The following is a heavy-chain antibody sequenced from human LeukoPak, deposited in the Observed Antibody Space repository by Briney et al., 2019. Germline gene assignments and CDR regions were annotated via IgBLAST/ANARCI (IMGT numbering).Heavy chain of an antibody. CDR3: ARDRYPEEVVGYFDAFDI. CDR2: ISAYNGNT. V-gene: IGHV1-18*01. D-gene: IGHD1-26*01. CDR1: GYTFTSYG. J-gene: IGHJ3*02. Sequence: ASVKVSCKASGYTFTSYGISWVRQAPGQGLEWMGWISAYNGNTNYAQKLQGRVTMTTDTSTSTAYMELRSLRSDDTAVYYCARDRYPEEVVGYFDAFDIWGQGTMVTVSS.